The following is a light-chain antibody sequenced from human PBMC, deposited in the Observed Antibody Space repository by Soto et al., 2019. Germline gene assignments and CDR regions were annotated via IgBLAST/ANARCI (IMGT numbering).Light chain of an antibody. Sequence: EIVLTQSPGTLSLSPGERATLSCRASQRVSSSYLAWYQQKPGQAPRLLIYGASSRATGIPDRFSGSGSGTDFTLTISSLEPEDFAVYYCQQYGSSPRTFDQGTKVEIK. CDR3: QQYGSSPRT. CDR1: QRVSSSY. V-gene: IGKV3-20*01. CDR2: GAS. J-gene: IGKJ1*01.